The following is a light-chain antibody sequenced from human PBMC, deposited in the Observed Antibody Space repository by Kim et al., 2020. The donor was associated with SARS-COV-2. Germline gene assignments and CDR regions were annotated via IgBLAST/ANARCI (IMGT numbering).Light chain of an antibody. CDR3: CSYARGSAYV. CDR1: SSDVGGYDY. J-gene: IGLJ1*01. Sequence: GQSLTISCTGTSSDVGGYDYVSWYQQHPGKAPKLIISDVSNRPSGVSSRFSGSKSGNTASLTISGLQDEDEADYYCCSYARGSAYVFVGGTKVTVL. V-gene: IGLV2-14*03. CDR2: DVS.